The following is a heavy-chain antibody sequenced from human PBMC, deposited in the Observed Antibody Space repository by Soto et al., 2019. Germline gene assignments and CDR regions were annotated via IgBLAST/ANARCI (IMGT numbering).Heavy chain of an antibody. D-gene: IGHD6-25*01. CDR2: VDVGGGST. Sequence: EVQLLESGGGLVQPGGSLRLSCAASGFTFSTHAMIWVRQAPGKGLNWVSTVDVGGGSTYYTDSVKGRFTVSRDNSKNTVYLQLNTLRAEDTATYFCARDSGPAGGGACDIWGQGTMVTVSS. CDR3: ARDSGPAGGGACDI. CDR1: GFTFSTHA. J-gene: IGHJ3*02. V-gene: IGHV3-23*01.